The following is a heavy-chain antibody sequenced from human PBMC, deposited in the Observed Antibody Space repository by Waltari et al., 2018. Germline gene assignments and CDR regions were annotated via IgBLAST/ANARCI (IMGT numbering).Heavy chain of an antibody. V-gene: IGHV3-7*01. D-gene: IGHD1-7*01. CDR1: GFSFSDHW. J-gene: IGHJ4*02. CDR2: IKQDGSEK. CDR3: ARWRNYGLDY. Sequence: EVQLVESGGDLVQPGGSLRLSCEASGFSFSDHWMSWVRQAPGKGLEWVANIKQDGSEKYDVDSVMGRFLISRDNPKNSLHLQMNSLRSEDTAEYYCARWRNYGLDYWGQGALVTVSS.